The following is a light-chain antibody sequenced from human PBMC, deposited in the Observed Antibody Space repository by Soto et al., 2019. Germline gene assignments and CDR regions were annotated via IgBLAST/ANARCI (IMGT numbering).Light chain of an antibody. Sequence: EIVLTQSPGTLSLSPGERATLSCRTSQSVASSYLAWYQQKPGQAPRLLIYGASSRATGIPDRFSGSASGTDFTLTISRLEPEDFAVYYCKQFGSSRTFGQGTKVEIK. V-gene: IGKV3-20*01. CDR1: QSVASSY. J-gene: IGKJ1*01. CDR2: GAS. CDR3: KQFGSSRT.